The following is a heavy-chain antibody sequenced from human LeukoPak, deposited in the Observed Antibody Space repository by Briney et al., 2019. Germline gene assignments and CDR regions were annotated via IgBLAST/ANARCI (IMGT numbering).Heavy chain of an antibody. CDR2: ISGSGGST. V-gene: IGHV3-23*01. J-gene: IGHJ5*02. Sequence: PGGSLRLSCAASGFTFSNYAMSWVRQDPGKGLEWVSAISGSGGSTYYADSVKGRFTISRDNSKNTLYLQMNSLRGEDTAVYYCAKDLVGYSSNDPWGQGTLVTVSS. CDR3: AKDLVGYSSNDP. CDR1: GFTFSNYA. D-gene: IGHD2-2*01.